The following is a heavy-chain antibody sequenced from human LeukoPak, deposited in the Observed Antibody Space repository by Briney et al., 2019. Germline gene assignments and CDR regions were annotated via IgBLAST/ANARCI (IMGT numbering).Heavy chain of an antibody. CDR1: GGTFSSYT. CDR2: IIPILNIT. D-gene: IGHD2-2*01. Sequence: SVRVSCKASGGTFSSYTISWVRQAPGQGLEWMGRIIPILNITDYAQNFQGRVTLTADKSTSTAYMELSTLRSEDTAVYYCAKDGVVVVATSVYYYYYGMDVWGQGTTVTVSS. V-gene: IGHV1-69*02. J-gene: IGHJ6*02. CDR3: AKDGVVVVATSVYYYYYGMDV.